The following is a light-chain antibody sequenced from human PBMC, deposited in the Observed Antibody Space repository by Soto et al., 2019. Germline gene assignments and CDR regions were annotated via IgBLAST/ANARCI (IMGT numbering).Light chain of an antibody. Sequence: DVVMTQSPLSLPVTLGQPASISCRSSQSLVSCDGSTYLVWLHQRPGQSPRRLIYRVSHRDSGVPDRFRGSGSDTDFTLRISRVEAEDIGVYYGIQGTHWPFTFGQGTKLEIK. CDR1: QSLVSCDGSTY. V-gene: IGKV2-30*01. CDR2: RVS. J-gene: IGKJ2*01. CDR3: IQGTHWPFT.